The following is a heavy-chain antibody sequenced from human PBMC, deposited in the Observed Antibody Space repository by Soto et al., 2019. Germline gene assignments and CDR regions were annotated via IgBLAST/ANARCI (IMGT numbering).Heavy chain of an antibody. J-gene: IGHJ3*02. CDR2: ISYDGTNK. D-gene: IGHD3-16*01. CDR3: AKGLGWRVLGDAFDI. Sequence: GGSVRLSCAASGITFSSYGMHWVRQAPGKGLEWVAVISYDGTNKYYGDSVKGRFSISRDNSKSTLYLQMNSLRAEDTAAYYCAKGLGWRVLGDAFDIWGQGTMVTVSS. V-gene: IGHV3-30*18. CDR1: GITFSSYG.